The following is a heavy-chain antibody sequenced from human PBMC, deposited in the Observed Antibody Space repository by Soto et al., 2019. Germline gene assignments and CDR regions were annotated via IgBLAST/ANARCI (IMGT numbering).Heavy chain of an antibody. Sequence: PGGYLRLSCAASGVTFSNHMMNWVRQAPGKGLEWVSYISASSSTIYYADSVKGRFTVSRDNAKNSLYLQMNSLRAEDTAVYYCARDTSRDSATLYYFDYWGQGTLVSVST. CDR2: ISASSSTI. CDR1: GVTFSNHM. V-gene: IGHV3-48*01. J-gene: IGHJ4*02. D-gene: IGHD3-10*01. CDR3: ARDTSRDSATLYYFDY.